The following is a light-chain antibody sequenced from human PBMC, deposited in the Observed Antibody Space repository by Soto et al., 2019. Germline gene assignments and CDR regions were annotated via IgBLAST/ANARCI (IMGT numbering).Light chain of an antibody. V-gene: IGKV1D-12*01. CDR3: QQANTFPLT. Sequence: DIQMTQSPSTLFASAVERVTITCRASQSVRNWLAWYQQKPGRAPQLLIYDSSTLEPGVPSRFRGSGSGTHFTLTISSLQPEDFATYYCQQANTFPLTFGQGTRLEIK. J-gene: IGKJ5*01. CDR2: DSS. CDR1: QSVRNW.